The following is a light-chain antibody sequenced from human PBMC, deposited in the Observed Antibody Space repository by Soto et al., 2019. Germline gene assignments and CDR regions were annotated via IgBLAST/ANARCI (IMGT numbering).Light chain of an antibody. Sequence: EIVLTQSPATLSLSPGEGATLSCRASQSVGRYLAWYQQKPGQAPRLLIYDASKRATGIAARFSGSGSGTDSTLTFSSLEPEDFAVYYCQQRSDWPSTFGGGTKVQIK. CDR1: QSVGRY. J-gene: IGKJ4*01. V-gene: IGKV3-11*01. CDR2: DAS. CDR3: QQRSDWPST.